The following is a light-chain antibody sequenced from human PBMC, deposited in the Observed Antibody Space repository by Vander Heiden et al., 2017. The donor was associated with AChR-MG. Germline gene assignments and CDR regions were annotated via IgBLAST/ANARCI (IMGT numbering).Light chain of an antibody. Sequence: QSALTQHASVSGCPGQSITISCTGTSSDVGSYNLVSWYQQHASKAPKLMIYEGRKRPSEISSRFSGYKSGNAASLTIAGLQAEDEAVYYCCSVAGSSKWVFGGGTKLTGL. CDR2: EGR. CDR3: CSVAGSSKWV. V-gene: IGLV2-23*01. CDR1: SSDVGSYNL. J-gene: IGLJ3*02.